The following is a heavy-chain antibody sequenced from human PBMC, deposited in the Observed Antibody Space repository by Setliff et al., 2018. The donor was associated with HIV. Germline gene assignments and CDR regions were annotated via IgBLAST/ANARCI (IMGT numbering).Heavy chain of an antibody. CDR1: GYTFTSSD. CDR2: VNPKSGNT. Sequence: ASVKVSCKASGYTFTSSDIYWVRQATGQGLEWMGWVNPKSGNTGYAQKFQGRVIMTRDTSISTVYMELRSLRSEDTAVYYCARGPSGTYYREFDFWGQGTLVTVSS. CDR3: ARGPSGTYYREFDF. J-gene: IGHJ4*02. D-gene: IGHD1-26*01. V-gene: IGHV1-8*02.